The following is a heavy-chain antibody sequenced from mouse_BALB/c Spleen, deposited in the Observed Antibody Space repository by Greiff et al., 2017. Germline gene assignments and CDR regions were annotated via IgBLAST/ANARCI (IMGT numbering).Heavy chain of an antibody. J-gene: IGHJ1*01. CDR3: ARDKGGSYWYFDV. V-gene: IGHV7-3*02. Sequence: EVKLVESGGGLVQPGGSLRLSCATSGFTFTDYYMSWVRQPPGKALEWLGFIRNKANGYTTEYSASVKGRFTISRDNSQSILYLQMNTLRAEDSATYYCARDKGGSYWYFDVWGAGTTVTVSS. D-gene: IGHD1-1*01. CDR2: IRNKANGYTT. CDR1: GFTFTDYY.